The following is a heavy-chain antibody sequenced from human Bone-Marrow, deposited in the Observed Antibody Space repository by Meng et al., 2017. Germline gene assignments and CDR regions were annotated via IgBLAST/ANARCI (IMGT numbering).Heavy chain of an antibody. CDR2: INPSGGST. CDR1: GYTFTSYY. J-gene: IGHJ2*01. CDR3: ARGMAVAGWRDWHFDL. V-gene: IGHV1-46*01. Sequence: ASVKVSCKASGYTFTSYYMHWVRQAPGQGLEWMGIINPSGGSTSYAQKFQGRVTMTRDTSTSTVYMELSSLRSEDTAVYYCARGMAVAGWRDWHFDLWGRGTLVTVSS. D-gene: IGHD6-19*01.